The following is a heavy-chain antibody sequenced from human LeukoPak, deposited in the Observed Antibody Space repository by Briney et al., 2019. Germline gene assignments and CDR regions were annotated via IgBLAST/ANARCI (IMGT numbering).Heavy chain of an antibody. Sequence: ASVKVSCKASGYTFTSYGISWVRQAPGQGLEWMGWIIAYNGNTNYAQKPQGSVTMTTDTSTSTAYMELRSLRSDDTAVYYCARDQGYSSGSYYFDYWGQGTVVTVPS. CDR1: GYTFTSYG. V-gene: IGHV1-18*01. CDR2: IIAYNGNT. J-gene: IGHJ4*02. D-gene: IGHD6-19*01. CDR3: ARDQGYSSGSYYFDY.